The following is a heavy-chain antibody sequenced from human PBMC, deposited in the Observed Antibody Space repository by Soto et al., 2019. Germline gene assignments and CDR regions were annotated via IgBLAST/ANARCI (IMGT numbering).Heavy chain of an antibody. CDR1: GGSVSSGNYY. V-gene: IGHV4-61*01. D-gene: IGHD3-10*01. CDR2: IYYSGST. J-gene: IGHJ3*01. Sequence: SETLSLTCSVSGGSVSSGNYYWSWIRQPPGKGLEWIGYIYYSGSTNYNPSLKSRVTISVDTSKNQFPLKLTSVTAADTAVYYCARVWGGAFDFWGQGTMVTVSS. CDR3: ARVWGGAFDF.